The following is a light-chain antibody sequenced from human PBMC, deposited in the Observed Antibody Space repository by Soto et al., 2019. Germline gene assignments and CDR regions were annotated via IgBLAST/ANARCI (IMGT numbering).Light chain of an antibody. J-gene: IGKJ5*01. CDR3: QQRNNWQA. Sequence: EIVMTQSPATLSLSPGARASLSCRASQSIGSFLAWYQQKPGQPPRLLLYDASNRATGIPARFSGSGSGTDFTLTITSLEPEDFAVYYCQQRNNWQAFGQGTRLEIK. CDR2: DAS. CDR1: QSIGSF. V-gene: IGKV3-11*01.